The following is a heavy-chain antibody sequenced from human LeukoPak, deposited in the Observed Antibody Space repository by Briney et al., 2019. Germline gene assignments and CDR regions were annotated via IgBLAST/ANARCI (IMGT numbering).Heavy chain of an antibody. CDR3: ARDREGVTGITSHFDY. D-gene: IGHD1-7*01. J-gene: IGHJ4*02. CDR2: ISTSSSYL. Sequence: GGSLRLSCAVSGFTLSRHSINWVRQAPGRGLEWVSSISTSSSYLNYADSVKGRFTISRDNARNSVFLQMNSLRAEDTAVYYCARDREGVTGITSHFDYWGQGTLVTVSS. V-gene: IGHV3-21*01. CDR1: GFTLSRHS.